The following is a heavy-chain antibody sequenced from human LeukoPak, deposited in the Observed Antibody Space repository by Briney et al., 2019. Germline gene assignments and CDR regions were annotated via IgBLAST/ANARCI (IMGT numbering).Heavy chain of an antibody. V-gene: IGHV6-1*01. D-gene: IGHD2-2*01. CDR1: GDSVSSNSAA. Sequence: SQTLSLTCAISGDSVSSNSAAWNWIRQSPSRGLEWLGRTYYRSKWYNDYAVSVKSRITINPDTSKNQFSLQLNSVTPEDTAVYYCARASGQDIVVVPAAEGSYYYYYMDVWGKGTTVTVSS. CDR3: ARASGQDIVVVPAAEGSYYYYYMDV. CDR2: TYYRSKWYN. J-gene: IGHJ6*03.